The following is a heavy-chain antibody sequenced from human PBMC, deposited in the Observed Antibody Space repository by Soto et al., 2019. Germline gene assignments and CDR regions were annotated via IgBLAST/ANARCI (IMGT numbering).Heavy chain of an antibody. V-gene: IGHV4-31*03. CDR2: IYYSGST. Sequence: QVQLQESGPGLVKPSQTLSLTCTVSGGSISSGGYYWSWIRQHPGKGLEWIGYIYYSGSTYYNPSLKSRVTISVDTSKNHFSLKLSSVTVADTTVYYCARTFVVVPAAIEEFDYWGQGTLVTVSS. CDR3: ARTFVVVPAAIEEFDY. J-gene: IGHJ4*02. D-gene: IGHD2-2*02. CDR1: GGSISSGGYY.